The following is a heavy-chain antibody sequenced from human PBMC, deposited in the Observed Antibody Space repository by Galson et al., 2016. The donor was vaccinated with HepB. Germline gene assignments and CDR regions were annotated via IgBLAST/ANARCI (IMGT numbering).Heavy chain of an antibody. D-gene: IGHD2-15*01. CDR1: GHTFSSNG. CDR3: ARDLGIVGYCSGGSCYRAWLDP. J-gene: IGHJ5*02. V-gene: IGHV1-18*01. Sequence: SVKVSCKASGHTFSSNGISWVRQTPGQGLEWMGWISAYSGNTHYAQKLQGRVTMTTDTSTSTAFMELRSLRYADTAVYYCARDLGIVGYCSGGSCYRAWLDPWGQGTLVTVSS. CDR2: ISAYSGNT.